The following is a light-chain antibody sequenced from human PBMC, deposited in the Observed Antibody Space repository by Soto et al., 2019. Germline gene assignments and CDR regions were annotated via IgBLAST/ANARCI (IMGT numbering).Light chain of an antibody. CDR1: QSVSSN. J-gene: IGKJ1*01. CDR2: GAS. CDR3: QQYNNWPRT. V-gene: IGKV3-15*01. Sequence: EIVMTQSLANLSVSPGERATLSCSASQSVSSNLAWYPQKPGQAPRLLICGASTRATGIPARFSGSGSATEFTLTISSLQSEDFAVYYCQQYNNWPRTCGQGTKVDIK.